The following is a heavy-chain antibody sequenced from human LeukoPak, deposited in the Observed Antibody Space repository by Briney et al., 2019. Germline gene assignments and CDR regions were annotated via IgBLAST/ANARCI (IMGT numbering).Heavy chain of an antibody. CDR3: ARARAVGYYDSSGYFEDY. D-gene: IGHD3-22*01. CDR2: IDYSGST. CDR1: GGSISSGGYY. J-gene: IGHJ4*03. Sequence: SQTLSLTCTVSGGSISSGGYYWSWIRQHPGKGLEWIGYIDYSGSTYYNPSLKSRVTISVDTSKNQFSLKLSSVTAADTAVYYCARARAVGYYDSSGYFEDYWGQGTTVTVSS. V-gene: IGHV4-30-4*08.